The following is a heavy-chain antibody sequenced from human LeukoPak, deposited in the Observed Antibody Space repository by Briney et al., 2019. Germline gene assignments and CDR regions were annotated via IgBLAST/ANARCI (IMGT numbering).Heavy chain of an antibody. Sequence: GGSLRLSCAASGITFSSYGMKWVRQARGKRLEWVSFISIGGSFIYYADLVKGRFTISRDDAKNSLYLEMNSLTDEDTAEYYCARNKINAVTTGWYCDLWGRGTLVSVSS. J-gene: IGHJ2*01. V-gene: IGHV3-21*01. CDR3: ARNKINAVTTGWYCDL. D-gene: IGHD4-17*01. CDR1: GITFSSYG. CDR2: ISIGGSFI.